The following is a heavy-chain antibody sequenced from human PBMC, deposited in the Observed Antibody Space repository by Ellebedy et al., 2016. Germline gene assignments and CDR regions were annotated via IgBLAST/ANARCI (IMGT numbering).Heavy chain of an antibody. CDR3: AKWGRGMDV. V-gene: IGHV3-33*06. Sequence: GGSLRLSXAASGFTFSSYGMHWVRQAPGKGLEWVAVIWYDGSNKYYADSVKGRFTISRDNSKNTLYLQMNSLRAEDTAVYYCAKWGRGMDVWGQGTTVTVSS. CDR2: IWYDGSNK. D-gene: IGHD3-16*01. CDR1: GFTFSSYG. J-gene: IGHJ6*02.